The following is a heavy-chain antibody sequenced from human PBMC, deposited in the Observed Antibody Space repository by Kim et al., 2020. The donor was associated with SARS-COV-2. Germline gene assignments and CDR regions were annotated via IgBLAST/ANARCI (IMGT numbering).Heavy chain of an antibody. V-gene: IGHV3-11*06. J-gene: IGHJ3*02. CDR1: GFTFSDYY. CDR3: ARWGYSMIVVVITPDDAFDI. Sequence: GGSLRLSCAASGFTFSDYYMSWIRQAPGKGLEWVSYISSSSSYINYADSVKGRFTISRDNAKNSLYLQMNSLRAEDTAVYYCARWGYSMIVVVITPDDAFDIWGQGAMVTVSS. CDR2: ISSSSSYI. D-gene: IGHD3-22*01.